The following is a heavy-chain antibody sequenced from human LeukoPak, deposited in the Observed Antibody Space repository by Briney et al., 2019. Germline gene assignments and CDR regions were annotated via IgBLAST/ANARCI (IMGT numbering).Heavy chain of an antibody. D-gene: IGHD6-19*01. CDR3: ARGGLRAYSSGWYGFDY. CDR1: GLTLSSYA. Sequence: PGGSLRLSCAASGLTLSSYAMHWVRQAPGKGLEWVTVISYDGSNKYYADSVKGRFTISRDNSKNTLYLQMNSLRAEDTAVYYYARGGLRAYSSGWYGFDYWGQGTLVTVSS. V-gene: IGHV3-30*04. J-gene: IGHJ4*02. CDR2: ISYDGSNK.